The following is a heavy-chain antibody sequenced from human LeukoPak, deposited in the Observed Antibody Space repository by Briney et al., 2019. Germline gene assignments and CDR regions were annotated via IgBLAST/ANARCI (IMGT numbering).Heavy chain of an antibody. Sequence: PSETLSLTCTVSGGSITSSSYYWGWIRQPPGKGLEWIGSIYYSGSTYYNPSLKSRVTISVDTSKNQFSLKLSSVTAADTAVYYCAQSWAVYYYYYYMDVWGKGTTVTVSS. V-gene: IGHV4-39*07. D-gene: IGHD6-13*01. CDR1: GGSITSSSYY. CDR3: AQSWAVYYYYYYMDV. J-gene: IGHJ6*03. CDR2: IYYSGST.